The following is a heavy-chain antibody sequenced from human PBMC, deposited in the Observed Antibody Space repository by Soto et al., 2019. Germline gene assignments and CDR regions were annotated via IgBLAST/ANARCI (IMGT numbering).Heavy chain of an antibody. V-gene: IGHV3-30*18. J-gene: IGHJ6*02. CDR2: ISYDGSNK. Sequence: PVGSLRLSCAASGFTFSSYGMHWVRQAPGKGLEWVAVISYDGSNKYYADSVKGRFTISRDNSKNTLYLQMNSLRAEDTAVYYCAKDRRRGYYYYGMDVWGQGTTVTVSS. D-gene: IGHD4-17*01. CDR3: AKDRRRGYYYYGMDV. CDR1: GFTFSSYG.